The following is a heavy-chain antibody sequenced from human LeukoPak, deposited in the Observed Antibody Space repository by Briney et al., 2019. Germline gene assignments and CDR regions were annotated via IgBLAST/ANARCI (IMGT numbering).Heavy chain of an antibody. CDR1: GFTCSSYA. CDR3: ARDLAAGGIQLWPGTFDY. CDR2: ISYDGSNN. J-gene: IGHJ4*02. Sequence: PGRSLRLSCSASGFTCSSYAMQWVGQAPGKGREGGAVISYDGSNNYYADSVKGRFTIARDNSKNTLYLQMNSLTAEDTAVYYCARDLAAGGIQLWPGTFDYWGQGTLVTVSS. V-gene: IGHV3-30*04. D-gene: IGHD5-18*01.